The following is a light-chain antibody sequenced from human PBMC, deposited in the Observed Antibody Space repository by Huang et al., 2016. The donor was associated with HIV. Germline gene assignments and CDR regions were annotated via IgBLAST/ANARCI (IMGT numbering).Light chain of an antibody. J-gene: IGKJ1*01. V-gene: IGKV1-NL1*01. CDR3: QQYFSALWT. CDR1: QGISNS. CDR2: GAS. Sequence: DIQMTQSPPSLSASVADRVTITCRASQGISNSLAWYQQKPGKPPRPLVSGASKLESGVPSRFSGSGSGTDYTLTISSLQPEDFATYYCQQYFSALWTFGQGTKV.